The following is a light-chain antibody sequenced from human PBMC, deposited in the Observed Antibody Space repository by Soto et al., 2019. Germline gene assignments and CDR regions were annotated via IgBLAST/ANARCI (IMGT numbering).Light chain of an antibody. V-gene: IGKV1-39*01. J-gene: IGKJ4*01. CDR2: SAS. CDR3: QQSYSIPPLT. Sequence: DIQMTQSPSSLSASVGDRVNITCRASQTISGYLNWYQQKPGKAPILLISSASSLQSGVPSRFIGSGSGTDFSLTIISLQPEDFATYYCQQSYSIPPLTFGGGTKVEIK. CDR1: QTISGY.